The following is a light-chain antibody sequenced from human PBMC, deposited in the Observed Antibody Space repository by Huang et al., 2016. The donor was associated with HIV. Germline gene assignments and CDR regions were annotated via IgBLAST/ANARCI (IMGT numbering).Light chain of an antibody. V-gene: IGKV4-1*01. J-gene: IGKJ1*01. CDR3: HQFYRTPQT. CDR2: WAS. CDR1: QTVLHSSNNKNY. Sequence: DIVMTQSPDSMTVSLGERATINCKSSQTVLHSSNNKNYLAWYQQKPGQPPKLLIYWASTRESGFPDRFIGGGSGTDFTLTITSLQAGDVAVYFCHQFYRTPQTFGQGTKVEIK.